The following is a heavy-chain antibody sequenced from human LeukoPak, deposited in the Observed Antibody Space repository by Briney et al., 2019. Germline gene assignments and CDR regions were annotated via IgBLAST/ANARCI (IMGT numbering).Heavy chain of an antibody. CDR2: ISSSGSTI. D-gene: IGHD6-13*01. V-gene: IGHV3-48*03. CDR3: ASGGAAAGDY. Sequence: GGSLRLSCAASGFTFSSYEMNWVRQAPGKGLEWVSYISSSGSTIYYADSVKGRFTISRDSAKNSLYLQMNSLRAEDTAVYYCASGGAAAGDYWGQGTLVTVSS. J-gene: IGHJ4*02. CDR1: GFTFSSYE.